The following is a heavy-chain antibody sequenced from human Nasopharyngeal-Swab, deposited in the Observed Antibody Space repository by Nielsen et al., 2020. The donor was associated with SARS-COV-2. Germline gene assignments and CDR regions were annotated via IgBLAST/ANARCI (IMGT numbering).Heavy chain of an antibody. CDR1: GGSISSRYW. CDR3: TRARGYCSAVRCYDYYYMDV. V-gene: IGHV4/OR15-8*02. Sequence: SETLSLTCAVSGGSISSRYWWTWVRQAPWTGLPWIAEIYHSGDPNYNPSLKSRAAISLDKSKNLFSLNLKSVTAADTAFYYCTRARGYCSAVRCYDYYYMDVWGKGLTVTVSS. CDR2: IYHSGDP. J-gene: IGHJ6*03. D-gene: IGHD2-15*01.